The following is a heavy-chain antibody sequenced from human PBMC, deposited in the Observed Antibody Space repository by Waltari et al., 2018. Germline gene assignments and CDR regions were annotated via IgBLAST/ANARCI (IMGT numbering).Heavy chain of an antibody. J-gene: IGHJ4*02. Sequence: QVQLVESGGGVVQPGGSLRLSCAASGFTFSTYCMHWVRQAPGKGLEWVAFIRYDGSNKYYGDSVKGRFTISRDNSKNTLYLQMNSLRAEDTAVYYCAKALYSSGWYEGVDYWGQGTLVTVSS. CDR3: AKALYSSGWYEGVDY. V-gene: IGHV3-30*02. CDR2: IRYDGSNK. CDR1: GFTFSTYC. D-gene: IGHD6-19*01.